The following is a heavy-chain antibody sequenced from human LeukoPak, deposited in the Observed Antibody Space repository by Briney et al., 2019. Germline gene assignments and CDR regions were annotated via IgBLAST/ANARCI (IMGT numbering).Heavy chain of an antibody. V-gene: IGHV3-21*01. D-gene: IGHD2-2*01. CDR1: GFTFSSYS. J-gene: IGHJ5*02. Sequence: GGSRRLSCATSGFTFSSYSMNWVRQAPGKGREWVSSISSSSSYIYYADSVKGRFTISRDNAKNSLYQQMNSLRAEDTPVYYCARDGAGYCSSTNCYYGFDPWGQGTLVTVSS. CDR2: ISSSSSYI. CDR3: ARDGAGYCSSTNCYYGFDP.